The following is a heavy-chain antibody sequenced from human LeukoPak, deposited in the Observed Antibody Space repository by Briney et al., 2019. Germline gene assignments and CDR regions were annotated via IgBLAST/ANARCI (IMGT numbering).Heavy chain of an antibody. Sequence: GGSLRLSCATSGITFDDFTMHWVRQAPGKGLEWVSLISGDGGSTYYGDSVKGRFTISRDNSKNSLYLQLNSLRPKDTAVYYCAIMSGSWNDYWGQGTLVTVSS. V-gene: IGHV3-43*01. CDR3: AIMSGSWNDY. CDR2: ISGDGGST. J-gene: IGHJ4*02. D-gene: IGHD6-6*01. CDR1: GITFDDFT.